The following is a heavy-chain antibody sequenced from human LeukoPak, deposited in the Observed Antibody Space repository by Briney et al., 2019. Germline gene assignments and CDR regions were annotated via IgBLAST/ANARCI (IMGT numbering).Heavy chain of an antibody. CDR3: ARGSVITTYWYFDL. CDR1: GGSISSYY. CDR2: IYTSGST. D-gene: IGHD3-22*01. Sequence: PSETLSLTCTVSGGSISSYYWSWIRQPAGKGLEWIGRIYTSGSTNYNPSLKSRVTMSVDTSKNQSSLKLSSVTAADTAVYYCARGSVITTYWYFDLWGRGTLVTVSS. J-gene: IGHJ2*01. V-gene: IGHV4-4*07.